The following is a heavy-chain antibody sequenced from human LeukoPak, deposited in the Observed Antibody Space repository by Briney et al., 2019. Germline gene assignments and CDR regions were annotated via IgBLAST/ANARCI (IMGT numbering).Heavy chain of an antibody. CDR1: GFTFSSYS. CDR3: ARDRALTIYYGSGSYDY. V-gene: IGHV3-21*01. D-gene: IGHD3-10*01. Sequence: GGSLRLSCAASGFTFSSYSMNWVRQAPGKGLEWVSSISSSSSYIYYADSVKGRFTISRDNSKNTLYLQMNSLRAEDTAVYYCARDRALTIYYGSGSYDYWGQGTLVTVSS. CDR2: ISSSSSYI. J-gene: IGHJ4*02.